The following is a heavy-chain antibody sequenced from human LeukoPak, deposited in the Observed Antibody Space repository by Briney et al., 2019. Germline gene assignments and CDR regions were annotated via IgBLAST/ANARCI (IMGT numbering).Heavy chain of an antibody. CDR1: GFTFSSYG. D-gene: IGHD5-12*01. CDR2: ISGSGGST. Sequence: GGSLRLSCAASGFTFSSYGMSWVRQAPGKGLEWVSAISGSGGSTYYADSVKGRFTISRDNAKKSLYLQMNSLRAEDTAVYYCARDRMTFSGYDTGCFDPWGQGTPVTVSS. V-gene: IGHV3-23*01. J-gene: IGHJ5*02. CDR3: ARDRMTFSGYDTGCFDP.